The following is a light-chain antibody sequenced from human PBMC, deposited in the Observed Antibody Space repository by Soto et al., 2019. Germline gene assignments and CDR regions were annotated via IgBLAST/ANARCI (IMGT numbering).Light chain of an antibody. CDR3: QQYDIWPPYT. J-gene: IGKJ2*01. Sequence: EIVLTPSPASLSASPVERFTLSCSASQNIRSSLAWYQQRPGQAPRLLIYDASTRATGIPPRFSGGGSGTEFTVTISSLQSEDFAIYYCQQYDIWPPYTFGQGTKVDIK. V-gene: IGKV3-15*01. CDR1: QNIRSS. CDR2: DAS.